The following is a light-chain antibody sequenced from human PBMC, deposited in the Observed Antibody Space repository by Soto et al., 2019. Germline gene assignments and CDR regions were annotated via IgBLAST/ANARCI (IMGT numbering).Light chain of an antibody. CDR3: QQDNDWAPET. V-gene: IGKV3-15*01. J-gene: IGKJ1*01. Sequence: EIVMTQSPATVSVSPGERVTLSCRASQSVTRNLAWYQQKPGQAPRLIGYGATTRATGIPARFSGSGSRTEVTLTISSRQSEDFAVYYCQQDNDWAPETFGQGTKVDIK. CDR2: GAT. CDR1: QSVTRN.